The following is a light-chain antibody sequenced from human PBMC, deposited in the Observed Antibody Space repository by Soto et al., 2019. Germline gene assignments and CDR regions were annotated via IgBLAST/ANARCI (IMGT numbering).Light chain of an antibody. Sequence: IVLTHSRGTLSLSPGERASLSFSASQSVSTYLAWYQQKPGQAPRLFIYDATNRATGIPARFSGSGSGTDLTLTISSLEAEDFAVYYCQHRSNSPPITFGQGTRLEI. J-gene: IGKJ5*01. V-gene: IGKV3-11*01. CDR1: QSVSTY. CDR3: QHRSNSPPIT. CDR2: DAT.